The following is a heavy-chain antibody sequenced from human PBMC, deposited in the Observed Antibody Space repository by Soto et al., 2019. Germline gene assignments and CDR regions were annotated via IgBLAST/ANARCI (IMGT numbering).Heavy chain of an antibody. CDR3: ARVNSLYCSSTSCPTGYFDC. V-gene: IGHV4-31*03. CDR1: GGSISSGGYY. D-gene: IGHD2-2*01. Sequence: SETLSLTCTVSGGSISSGGYYWSWIRQHPGKGLEWIGYIYYSGSTYYNPSLKSRVTISVDTSKNQFSLKLSSVTAADTAVYYCARVNSLYCSSTSCPTGYFDCWGQGTLVTVSS. J-gene: IGHJ4*02. CDR2: IYYSGST.